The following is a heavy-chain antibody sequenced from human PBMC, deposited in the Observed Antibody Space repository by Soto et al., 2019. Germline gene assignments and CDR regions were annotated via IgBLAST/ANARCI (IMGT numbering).Heavy chain of an antibody. D-gene: IGHD6-19*01. J-gene: IGHJ3*02. CDR2: ISAYNGNT. V-gene: IGHV1-18*01. CDR1: GYTFTSYG. Sequence: ASVKVSCKASGYTFTSYGISWVRQAPGQGLEWMGWISAYNGNTNYAQKIQGRVTMTTDTSTSTAYMELRSLRSEDTDVYYCARDLHSSGWYDAFDIWGQGTMVTVSS. CDR3: ARDLHSSGWYDAFDI.